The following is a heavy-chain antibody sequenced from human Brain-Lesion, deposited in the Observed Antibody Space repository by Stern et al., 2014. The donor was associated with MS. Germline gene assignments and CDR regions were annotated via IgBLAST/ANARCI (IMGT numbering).Heavy chain of an antibody. CDR1: GGSVSSTSYA. V-gene: IGHV4-39*02. Sequence: VQLVESGPGLVKPSETLSLTCTVAGGSVSSTSYAWAWIRPPPGKGLEWIGTIYYSGNTYYSPSPKSRLTISLDTSKIHFSLQLRSVAAADTAVYYCAGEEDIRYCSGGSCTGNWFDPWGQGTLVTVSS. D-gene: IGHD2-15*01. J-gene: IGHJ5*02. CDR3: AGEEDIRYCSGGSCTGNWFDP. CDR2: IYYSGNT.